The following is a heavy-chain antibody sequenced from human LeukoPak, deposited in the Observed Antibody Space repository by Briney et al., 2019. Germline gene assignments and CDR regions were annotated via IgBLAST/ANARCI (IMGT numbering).Heavy chain of an antibody. CDR3: ARGKVPPGIAAAGTGYYFDY. J-gene: IGHJ4*02. CDR1: GGSFSGYY. Sequence: PLETLCLTCAVYGGSFSGYYWSWIRQPPGKGLEWIGEINNSGSTNYNPSLKSRVTISVDTSKNQFSLKLSSVTAADTAVYYCARGKVPPGIAAAGTGYYFDYWGQGTMVTVSS. CDR2: INNSGST. V-gene: IGHV4-34*01. D-gene: IGHD6-13*01.